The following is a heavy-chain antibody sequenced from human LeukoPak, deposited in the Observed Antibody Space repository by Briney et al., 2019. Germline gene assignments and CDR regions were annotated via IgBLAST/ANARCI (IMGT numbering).Heavy chain of an antibody. J-gene: IGHJ4*02. Sequence: PSQTLSLTCTVSGGSISSGSNYWSWLRQPAGKGLEWIGRIYTSGNTHYKPSLKSRVTISLNTSKNQFSLKLGSETAADTAMYYCTRGDNNWGQGTLVTVSS. D-gene: IGHD2/OR15-2a*01. CDR1: GGSISSGSNY. V-gene: IGHV4-61*02. CDR3: TRGDNN. CDR2: IYTSGNT.